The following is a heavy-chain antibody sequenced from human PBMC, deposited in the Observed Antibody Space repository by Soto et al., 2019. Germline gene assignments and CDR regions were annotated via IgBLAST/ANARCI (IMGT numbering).Heavy chain of an antibody. CDR3: ARVGGAGSADY. V-gene: IGHV4-30-4*01. CDR1: GGSISSGDYY. Sequence: QVQLQESGPGLVKPSQTLSLTCTVSGGSISSGDYYWSWIRQPPGKGLEWIGYIYYSGSTYYNPSLQSRITISLDTSKKQFSLKLSSVTAADTAVYYCARVGGAGSADYWGQGTLVTVSS. CDR2: IYYSGST. D-gene: IGHD3-10*01. J-gene: IGHJ4*02.